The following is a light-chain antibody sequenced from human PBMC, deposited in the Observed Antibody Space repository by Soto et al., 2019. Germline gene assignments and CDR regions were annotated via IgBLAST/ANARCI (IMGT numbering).Light chain of an antibody. CDR3: KKYNDYST. CDR2: DAS. Sequence: DIQMTQSPSTLSASVGDRVTITCRASQNIRTWLAWYQRKPGQPPRLLISDASSLQSGVPSRFSGSVSGTEFTLTISSLHPNDFATYYCKKYNDYSTFGQGTKLDIK. J-gene: IGKJ2*01. CDR1: QNIRTW. V-gene: IGKV1-5*01.